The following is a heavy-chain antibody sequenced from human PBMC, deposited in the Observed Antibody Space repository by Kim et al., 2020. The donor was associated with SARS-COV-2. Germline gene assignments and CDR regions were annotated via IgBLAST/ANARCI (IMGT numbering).Heavy chain of an antibody. D-gene: IGHD3-10*01. CDR1: GYTLTELS. CDR3: ATDPPVWVTMVRGVTQSRYYYYYGMDV. Sequence: ASVKVSCKVSGYTLTELSMHWVRQAPGKGLEWMGGFDPEDGETIYAQKFQGRVTMTEDTSTDTAYMELSSLRSEDTAVYYCATDPPVWVTMVRGVTQSRYYYYYGMDVWGQGTTVTVSS. CDR2: FDPEDGET. V-gene: IGHV1-24*01. J-gene: IGHJ6*02.